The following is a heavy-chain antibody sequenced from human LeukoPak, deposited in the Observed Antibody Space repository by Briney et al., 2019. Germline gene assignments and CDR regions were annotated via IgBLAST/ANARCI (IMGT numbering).Heavy chain of an antibody. CDR1: GFTISSNY. CDR3: AIGRYFDS. J-gene: IGHJ4*02. Sequence: PGGSLRLSCAASGFTISSNYMSWVRQAPGKGLEWVSIIYSGGDTYYADSLKGRFTISRDNSKNTLYLQMNSPRAEDTAVYYCAIGRYFDSWGPGTLVTVSS. D-gene: IGHD3-10*01. V-gene: IGHV3-66*01. CDR2: IYSGGDT.